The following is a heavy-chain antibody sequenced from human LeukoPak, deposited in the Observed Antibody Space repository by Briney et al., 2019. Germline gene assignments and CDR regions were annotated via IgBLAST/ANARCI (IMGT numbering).Heavy chain of an antibody. D-gene: IGHD3-9*01. V-gene: IGHV4-4*07. J-gene: IGHJ5*02. CDR2: IYTSGST. CDR3: ARDSDILAGPNWFDP. CDR1: GGSISSYY. Sequence: SETLSLTCTVSGGSISSYYWSWIRQPAGKGLEWIGRIYTSGSTNYNPSLKSRVTMSVDTSKNQFSLKLSSVTAADTAVYYCARDSDILAGPNWFDPWGQGTLVTVSS.